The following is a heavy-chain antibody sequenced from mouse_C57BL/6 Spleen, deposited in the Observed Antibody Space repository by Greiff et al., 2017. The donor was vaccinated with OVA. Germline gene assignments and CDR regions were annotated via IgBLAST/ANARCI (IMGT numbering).Heavy chain of an antibody. CDR1: GYAFSSYW. J-gene: IGHJ4*01. D-gene: IGHD2-4*01. CDR2: IYPGDGDT. Sequence: VQLQQSGAELVKPGASVKISCKASGYAFSSYWMNWVKQRPGKGLEWIGQIYPGDGDTNYNGKFKGKATLTADKSSSTAYMPLSSLTSEDSAVYFCARSRDYDGGYAMDYWGQGTSVTVSS. V-gene: IGHV1-80*01. CDR3: ARSRDYDGGYAMDY.